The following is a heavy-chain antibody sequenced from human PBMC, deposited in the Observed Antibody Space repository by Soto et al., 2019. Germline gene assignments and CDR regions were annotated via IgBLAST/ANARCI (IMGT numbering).Heavy chain of an antibody. V-gene: IGHV3-7*03. Sequence: GLEWVANIRQDGSQNYYVDSVKGRFTISRDNAEKSLYLQMNSLRAEDTAVYYCARGRYCSSTSCYQFDYWGQGILVTVSS. D-gene: IGHD2-2*01. CDR2: IRQDGSQN. CDR3: ARGRYCSSTSCYQFDY. J-gene: IGHJ4*02.